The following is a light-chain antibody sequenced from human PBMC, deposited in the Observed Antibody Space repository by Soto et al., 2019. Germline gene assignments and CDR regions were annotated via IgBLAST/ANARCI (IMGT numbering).Light chain of an antibody. CDR2: GVS. V-gene: IGKV3D-20*02. CDR1: QSVTSNA. CDR3: QQRSNWPST. Sequence: EIVLTQSSSTLSWSAGERATLSCRASQSVTSNALAWYQQKHGQAPRLLIYGVSSRATGIPDRFSGSLYGTDFNLTISSLETEDFAVYYCQQRSNWPSTFGQGTRLEIK. J-gene: IGKJ5*01.